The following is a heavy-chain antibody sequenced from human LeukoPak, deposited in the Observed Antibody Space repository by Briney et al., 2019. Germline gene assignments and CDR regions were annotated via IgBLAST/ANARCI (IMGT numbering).Heavy chain of an antibody. CDR3: AKDGARGYFDY. J-gene: IGHJ4*02. CDR2: ISYDGSNK. Sequence: PGRSLRLSCAASGFTFSSYAMHWVRQAPGKGLEWVAVISYDGSNKYYADSVKGRFTISRDNSKNTLYLQMNSLRAEDTAVYYCAKDGARGYFDYWGQGTLVTVSS. D-gene: IGHD1-26*01. CDR1: GFTFSSYA. V-gene: IGHV3-30*04.